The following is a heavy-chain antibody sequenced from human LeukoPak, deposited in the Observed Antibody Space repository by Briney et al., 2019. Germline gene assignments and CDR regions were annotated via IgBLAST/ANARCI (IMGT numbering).Heavy chain of an antibody. CDR2: IYYSGST. CDR1: GGSTINYD. D-gene: IGHD6-19*01. J-gene: IGHJ4*02. CDR3: ARRHSSGWPYYFHY. Sequence: SETLSLTCSVSGGSTINYDWSGLRQPPGKGLEWIGYIYYSGSTNYNPSLKSRVTISVDTSKNQFSLQLSSVTAADTAVYYCARRHSSGWPYYFHYLGRGTLVTVSS. V-gene: IGHV4-59*01.